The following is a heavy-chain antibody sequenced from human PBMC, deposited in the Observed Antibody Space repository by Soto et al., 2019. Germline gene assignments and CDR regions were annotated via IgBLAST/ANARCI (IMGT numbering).Heavy chain of an antibody. CDR2: IYYSGST. CDR3: ARRYGSAIDY. CDR1: GGSISSGGYY. Sequence: SETLSLTCTVSGGSISSGGYYWSWIRQPPGKGLEWIGYIYYSGSTNCNPSLKSRVTISVDTSKNQFSLKLSSVTAADTAVYYCARRYGSAIDYWGQGTPVTVSS. D-gene: IGHD1-26*01. J-gene: IGHJ4*02. V-gene: IGHV4-61*08.